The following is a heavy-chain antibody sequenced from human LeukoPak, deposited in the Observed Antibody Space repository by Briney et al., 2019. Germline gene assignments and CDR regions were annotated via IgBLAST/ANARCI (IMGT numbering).Heavy chain of an antibody. CDR2: IYHSGST. CDR3: ARTLVVVITTKPFSYNWFDP. J-gene: IGHJ5*02. V-gene: IGHV4-38-2*01. Sequence: SETLSLTCAVSGYSISSGYYWGWIRQPPGKGLEWIGSIYHSGSTYYNPSLKSRVTISVDTSKNQFSLKLSSMTAADTAVYYCARTLVVVITTKPFSYNWFDPWGQGTLVTVSS. D-gene: IGHD3-22*01. CDR1: GYSISSGYY.